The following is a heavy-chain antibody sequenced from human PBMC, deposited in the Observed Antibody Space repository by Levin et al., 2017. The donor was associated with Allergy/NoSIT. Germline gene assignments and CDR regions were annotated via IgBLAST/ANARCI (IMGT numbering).Heavy chain of an antibody. CDR1: GFTFSSYS. V-gene: IGHV3-48*02. CDR2: ISSSSSTI. Sequence: GESLKISCAASGFTFSSYSMNWVRQAPGKGLEWVSYISSSSSTIYYADSVKGRFTISRDNAKNSLYLQMNSLRDEDTAVYYCARDEATYIVVNYMDVWGKGTTVTVSS. CDR3: ARDEATYIVVNYMDV. D-gene: IGHD2-15*01. J-gene: IGHJ6*03.